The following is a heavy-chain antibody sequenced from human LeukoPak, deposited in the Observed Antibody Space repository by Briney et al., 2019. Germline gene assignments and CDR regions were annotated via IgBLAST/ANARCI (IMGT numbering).Heavy chain of an antibody. D-gene: IGHD5-24*01. CDR3: ATITFDALDI. J-gene: IGHJ3*02. CDR1: GDSIYSYY. Sequence: SETLSLTCTVSGDSIYSYYWSWLRQPPGKGLEWIAYVYYDGSTNYNPSLKSRVKLAVDTSKNQVSLNLSSVTAADTAVYYCATITFDALDIWGQGTMVSVSS. CDR2: VYYDGST. V-gene: IGHV4-59*01.